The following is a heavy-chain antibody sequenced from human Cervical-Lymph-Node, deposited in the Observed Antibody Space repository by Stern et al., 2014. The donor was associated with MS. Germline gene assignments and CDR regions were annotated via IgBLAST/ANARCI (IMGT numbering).Heavy chain of an antibody. CDR1: GGTFSNS. V-gene: IGHV1-69*09. Sequence: QVQLLESGAEVKKPGSSVKVSCKASGGTFSNSISWGRQAPGQGLEWMGRIIQHAGIASYAQKLQGRATITADKSTSTAYMELSSLRSDDTAVYYCSRTRPGYGSDWSDAFDVWGQGTLVTVSS. D-gene: IGHD6-13*01. J-gene: IGHJ3*01. CDR3: SRTRPGYGSDWSDAFDV. CDR2: IIQHAGIA.